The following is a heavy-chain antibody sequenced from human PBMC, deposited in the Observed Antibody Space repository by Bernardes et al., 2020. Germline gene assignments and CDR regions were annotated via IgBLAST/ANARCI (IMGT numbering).Heavy chain of an antibody. J-gene: IGHJ4*02. D-gene: IGHD2-15*01. Sequence: ASVKVSCKASGYTFTSYGISWVRQAPGQGLEWMGWISAYNGNTNYAQKLQGRVTMTTDTSTSTAYMELRSLRSDDTAVYYCARDHYCSGGSCYGSLNDYWGQGTLVTGSA. V-gene: IGHV1-18*01. CDR1: GYTFTSYG. CDR2: ISAYNGNT. CDR3: ARDHYCSGGSCYGSLNDY.